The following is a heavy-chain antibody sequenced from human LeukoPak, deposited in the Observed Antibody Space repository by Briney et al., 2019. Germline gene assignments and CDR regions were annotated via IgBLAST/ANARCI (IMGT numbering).Heavy chain of an antibody. CDR3: TWMITFGGVIVDDY. D-gene: IGHD3-16*02. J-gene: IGHJ4*02. V-gene: IGHV3-15*01. Sequence: PGRSLRLSCAASGFTFSSYGMHWVRQAPGKGLEWVGRTKSKTDGGTTDYAAPVKGRFTISRDDSKNTLYLQMNSLKTEDTAVYYCTWMITFGGVIVDDYWGQGTLVTVSS. CDR2: TKSKTDGGTT. CDR1: GFTFSSYG.